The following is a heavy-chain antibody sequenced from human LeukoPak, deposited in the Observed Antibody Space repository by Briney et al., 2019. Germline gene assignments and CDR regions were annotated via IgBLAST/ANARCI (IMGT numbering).Heavy chain of an antibody. CDR1: GGSFSGYY. CDR3: ARPDTAMVGAGAFDI. CDR2: INHSGST. J-gene: IGHJ3*02. V-gene: IGHV4-34*01. D-gene: IGHD5-18*01. Sequence: SETLSLTCAVYGGSFSGYYWSWIRQPPGKGLEWIGEINHSGSTNYNPSLKSRVTISVDTSKNQFSLKLSSVTAADTAVYYCARPDTAMVGAGAFDIWGQGTMVTVSS.